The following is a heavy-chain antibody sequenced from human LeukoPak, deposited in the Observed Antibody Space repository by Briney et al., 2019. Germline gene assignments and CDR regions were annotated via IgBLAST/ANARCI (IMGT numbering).Heavy chain of an antibody. Sequence: PSETLSLTCTVSGGSISSYYWSWIRQPPGKGLEWIGYIYYSGSTNYNPSLKSRVTISVDTSKNQFSLKLSSVTAADTAVYYCAMTFGGPPYDAFDIWGQGTMVTVSS. CDR3: AMTFGGPPYDAFDI. CDR2: IYYSGST. J-gene: IGHJ3*02. D-gene: IGHD3-10*01. CDR1: GGSISSYY. V-gene: IGHV4-59*01.